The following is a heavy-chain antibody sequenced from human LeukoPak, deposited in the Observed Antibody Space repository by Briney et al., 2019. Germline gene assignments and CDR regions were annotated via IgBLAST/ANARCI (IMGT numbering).Heavy chain of an antibody. V-gene: IGHV1-69*05. CDR2: IIPIFGTA. J-gene: IGHJ4*02. CDR1: GGTFSSYA. Sequence: SVKVSCTASGGTFSSYAISWVRQAPGQGLEWMGGIIPIFGTANYAQKFQGRVTITTDESTSTAYMELSSLRSEDTAVYYCARSGIAARWIPDYWGQGTLVTVSS. CDR3: ARSGIAARWIPDY. D-gene: IGHD6-6*01.